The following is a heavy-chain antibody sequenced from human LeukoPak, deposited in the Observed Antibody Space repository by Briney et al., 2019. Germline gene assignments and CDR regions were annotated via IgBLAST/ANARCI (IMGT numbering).Heavy chain of an antibody. J-gene: IGHJ5*02. CDR1: GFTFSSYA. CDR2: ISGSGGST. V-gene: IGHV3-23*01. D-gene: IGHD4-17*01. Sequence: GGSLRLSCAASGFTFSSYAMSWVRQAPGKGLEWVSAISGSGGSTYYADSVKGRFTISKDNSKNTLYLQMNSLRAEDTAVYYCAKDWYGDYAGPFDPWGQGTLVTVSS. CDR3: AKDWYGDYAGPFDP.